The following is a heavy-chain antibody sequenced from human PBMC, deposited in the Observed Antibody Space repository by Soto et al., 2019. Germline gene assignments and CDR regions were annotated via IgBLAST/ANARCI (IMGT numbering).Heavy chain of an antibody. J-gene: IGHJ5*02. CDR3: ARVLRGVVNWFDP. V-gene: IGHV1-18*01. CDR2: IATYNSNK. CDR1: GDTFTKFG. Sequence: ASVKGSCKXSGDTFTKFGGSWGRQAPGQGLEWMGWIATYNSNKNYAQKFQGRLTLTTDTSTSTGYMELKSLEYDDTAVYYCARVLRGVVNWFDPWGQGTLVTVSS. D-gene: IGHD3-10*01.